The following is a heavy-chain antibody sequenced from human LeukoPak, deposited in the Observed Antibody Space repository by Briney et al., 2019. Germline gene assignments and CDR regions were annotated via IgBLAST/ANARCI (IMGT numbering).Heavy chain of an antibody. CDR2: LYWDDDK. CDR1: GFSLRTSGVG. J-gene: IGHJ4*02. CDR3: AHTAYYDSSGYYYAYDY. Sequence: ESGPTLVNPTQPLTLTCTFSGFSLRTSGVGVGWIRQPPGKALEWLALLYWDDDKRYSPSLKSRLTITKDTSKNQVVLTMTNMDPVDTATYYCAHTAYYDSSGYYYAYDYWGQGTLVTVSS. D-gene: IGHD3-22*01. V-gene: IGHV2-5*02.